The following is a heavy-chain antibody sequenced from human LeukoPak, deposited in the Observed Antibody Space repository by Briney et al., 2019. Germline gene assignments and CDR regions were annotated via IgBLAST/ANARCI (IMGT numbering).Heavy chain of an antibody. CDR3: ARGRVPGIAAAGLFDY. CDR2: IYHSGST. Sequence: SETLSLTCTVSGGSISSGGYYWSWIRQPPGKGLEWIGYIYHSGSTYYNPSLKSRVTISVDTSKNQFSLKLSSVTAADTAVYYCARGRVPGIAAAGLFDYWGQGTLVTVSS. CDR1: GGSISSGGYY. J-gene: IGHJ4*02. V-gene: IGHV4-30-2*01. D-gene: IGHD6-13*01.